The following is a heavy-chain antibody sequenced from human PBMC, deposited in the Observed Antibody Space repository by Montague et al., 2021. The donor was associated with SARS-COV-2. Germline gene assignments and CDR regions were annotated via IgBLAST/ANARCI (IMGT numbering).Heavy chain of an antibody. V-gene: IGHV3-33*06. J-gene: IGHJ6*02. D-gene: IGHD3-3*01. CDR1: GFTFSSYS. CDR3: AKDLEEFITIFGVVTKSPLGMDV. CDR2: IWYDGSNK. Sequence: SLRLSCAASGFTFSSYSMNWVRQALGKGLEWVAVIWYDGSNKYYADSVKGRFTISRDNSKNTLYLQMNSLRAEDTAVYYCAKDLEEFITIFGVVTKSPLGMDVWGQGTTVTVSS.